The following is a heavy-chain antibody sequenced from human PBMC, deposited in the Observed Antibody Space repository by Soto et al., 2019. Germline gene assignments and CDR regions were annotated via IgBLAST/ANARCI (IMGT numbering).Heavy chain of an antibody. J-gene: IGHJ4*02. CDR2: ISAYNGNT. CDR3: AKDSPPPRE. V-gene: IGHV1-18*01. Sequence: QVQLVQSGAEVKKPGASVKVSCKASGYTFTSYHITWVRQAPGQGLEWMGWISAYNGNTNYAQKHQGIVTMTTDTATSTAYMEPRSLRSDATAVYYWAKDSPPPREWGQGTLVTVSS. CDR1: GYTFTSYH.